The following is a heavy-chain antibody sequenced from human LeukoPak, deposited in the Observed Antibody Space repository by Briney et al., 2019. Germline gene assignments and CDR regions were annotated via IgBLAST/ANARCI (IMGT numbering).Heavy chain of an antibody. J-gene: IGHJ5*02. CDR1: GGSIIISGYY. D-gene: IGHD1-1*01. V-gene: IGHV4-39*07. CDR3: ARDSMRIQTGTTP. Sequence: SETLSLTCAVSGGSIIISGYYWAWIRQPPGKGLEWIGSVFYNGDTYYNPSLRSRVTISVDTSKNQFSLTLNSVTAADTAEYYCARDSMRIQTGTTPWGQGTLVTVSS. CDR2: VFYNGDT.